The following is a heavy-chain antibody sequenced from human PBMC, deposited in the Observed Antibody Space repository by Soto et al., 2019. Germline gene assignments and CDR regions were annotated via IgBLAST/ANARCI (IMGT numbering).Heavy chain of an antibody. D-gene: IGHD3-10*01. CDR1: GFTFSSYA. CDR3: ASNYGSGSYFGYYSYGMDV. CDR2: ISYDGSNK. Sequence: PGGSLRLSCAASGFTFSSYAMHWVRQAPGKGLEWVAVISYDGSNKYYADSVKGRFTISRDNSKNTLYLQMNSLGAEDTAVYYCASNYGSGSYFGYYSYGMDVWGQGTTVTVSS. V-gene: IGHV3-30-3*01. J-gene: IGHJ6*02.